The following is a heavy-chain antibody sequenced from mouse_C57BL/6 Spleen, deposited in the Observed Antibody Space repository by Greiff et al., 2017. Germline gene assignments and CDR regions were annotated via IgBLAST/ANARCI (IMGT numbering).Heavy chain of an antibody. J-gene: IGHJ4*01. CDR1: GFTFSDYG. CDR2: ISSGSSTI. D-gene: IGHD1-1*01. CDR3: AIITTEDYYAMDY. V-gene: IGHV5-17*01. Sequence: EVKLVESGGGLVKPGGSLKLSCAASGFTFSDYGMHWVRQAPEKGLEWVAYISSGSSTIYYADTVKGRFTISRDNAKNTLFLQMTSLRSEDTAMYYCAIITTEDYYAMDYWGQGTSVTVSS.